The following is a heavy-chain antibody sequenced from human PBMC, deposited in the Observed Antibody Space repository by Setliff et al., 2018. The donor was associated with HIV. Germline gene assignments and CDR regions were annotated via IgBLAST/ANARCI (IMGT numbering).Heavy chain of an antibody. CDR1: GFTFSSYS. V-gene: IGHV3-23*01. CDR3: AREPPGSGFHLDY. D-gene: IGHD5-12*01. Sequence: PGGSLRLSCAASGFTFSSYSMNWVRQAPGKGLEWVSAISSGGEIMFYADSVKGRFTISRDNSKNTMYLQMNTLRVEDTAVYYCAREPPGSGFHLDYWGQGTPVTVSS. CDR2: ISSGGEIM. J-gene: IGHJ4*02.